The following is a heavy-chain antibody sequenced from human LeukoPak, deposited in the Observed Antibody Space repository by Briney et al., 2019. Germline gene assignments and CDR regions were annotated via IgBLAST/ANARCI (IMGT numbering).Heavy chain of an antibody. CDR2: ISYDGINK. CDR1: GFTFSDYG. V-gene: IGHV3-30*18. CDR3: AKDTRDDHHSDY. J-gene: IGHJ4*02. D-gene: IGHD1-14*01. Sequence: HPGGSLRLSCAVSGFTFSDYGMHWVRQAPGKGLEWVAIISYDGINKYYPDSVKGRFTISRDNSKNTLYLQMNSLRAEDTAVYYCAKDTRDDHHSDYWGPGTLLTVSS.